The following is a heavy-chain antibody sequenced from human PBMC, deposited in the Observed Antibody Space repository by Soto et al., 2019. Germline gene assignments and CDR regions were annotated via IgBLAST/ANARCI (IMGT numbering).Heavy chain of an antibody. J-gene: IGHJ5*02. V-gene: IGHV3-74*01. CDR1: GFTFSSYW. D-gene: IGHD6-13*01. CDR3: TRDYGIAAAGFTNWFDP. CDR2: ISSDGSST. Sequence: LRLSCAGSGFTFSSYWMHWVRQAPGKGLVWVSRISSDGSSTNYAVSVKGRFTISRDNAKNTLYLQMNSLRAEDTAVYYCTRDYGIAAAGFTNWFDPWGQGTLVTVSS.